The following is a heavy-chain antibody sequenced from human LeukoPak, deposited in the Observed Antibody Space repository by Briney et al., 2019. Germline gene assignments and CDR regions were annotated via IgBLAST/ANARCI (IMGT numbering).Heavy chain of an antibody. CDR2: ISAYNGNT. V-gene: IGHV1-18*04. Sequence: ASVKVSCKASGYTFTNFYMHWVRQAPGQGLEWMGWISAYNGNTNYAQKLQGRVTMTTDTSTSTAYMELRSLRSDDTAVYYCARVVGSGSYLPNYYYMDVWGKGTTVTVSS. J-gene: IGHJ6*03. CDR1: GYTFTNFY. D-gene: IGHD3-10*01. CDR3: ARVVGSGSYLPNYYYMDV.